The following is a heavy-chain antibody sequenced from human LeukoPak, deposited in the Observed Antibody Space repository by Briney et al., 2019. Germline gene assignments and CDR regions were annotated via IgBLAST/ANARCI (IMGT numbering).Heavy chain of an antibody. CDR2: IYYSGST. J-gene: IGHJ4*02. D-gene: IGHD3-16*01. CDR1: GGSLSSYY. CDR3: ARVWYGKTDY. Sequence: PSETLSLTCTVSGGSLSSYYWSWTRQPPGQGLEWIGYIYYSGSTNYTPSLKSRVTISVDTSKNQSSLKLRSVTAADTAVYYCARVWYGKTDYWGQGTLVTVSS. V-gene: IGHV4-59*08.